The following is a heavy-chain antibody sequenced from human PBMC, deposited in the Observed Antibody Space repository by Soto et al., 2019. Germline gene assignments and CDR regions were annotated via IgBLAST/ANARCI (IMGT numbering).Heavy chain of an antibody. V-gene: IGHV3-23*01. CDR1: GFTFSSYA. Sequence: EVQLLESGGGLVQPGGSLRLSCAASGFTFSSYAMSWVRQAPGKRLEWVSAISGSGGSTYYADSVKGRFTISRDNSKNTLYLQMNSLRAEDTAVYYCARRGYSYGAFDYWGQGTLVTVSS. D-gene: IGHD5-18*01. CDR2: ISGSGGST. J-gene: IGHJ4*02. CDR3: ARRGYSYGAFDY.